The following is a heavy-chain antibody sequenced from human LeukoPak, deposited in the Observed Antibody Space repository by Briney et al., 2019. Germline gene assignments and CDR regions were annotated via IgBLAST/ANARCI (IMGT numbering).Heavy chain of an antibody. D-gene: IGHD1-26*01. CDR3: ARDRCGSYRDAFDI. CDR2: ITGNGGST. CDR1: GFTFSTYA. V-gene: IGHV3-64*01. J-gene: IGHJ3*02. Sequence: GGSLTLSCAASGFTFSTYAMYWVRQAPGKGLEFVSAITGNGGSTFYANSVKGRFTISRDNSKYTLYLQMGSLRAEDTAVYYCARDRCGSYRDAFDIWGQATMVTVSS.